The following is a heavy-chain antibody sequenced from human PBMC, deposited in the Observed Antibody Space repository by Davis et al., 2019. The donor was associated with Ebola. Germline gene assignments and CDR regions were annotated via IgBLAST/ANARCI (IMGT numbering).Heavy chain of an antibody. Sequence: SETLSLTCAVSGGSISSSNWWSWARQPPGKGLEWIGEIYHSGSTNYNPSLKSRVTISVDKSKNQFSLKLSSVTAADTAVYYCARAPWSSGWYWYWGQGTLVTVSS. CDR1: GGSISSSNW. J-gene: IGHJ4*02. D-gene: IGHD6-19*01. CDR2: IYHSGST. V-gene: IGHV4-4*02. CDR3: ARAPWSSGWYWY.